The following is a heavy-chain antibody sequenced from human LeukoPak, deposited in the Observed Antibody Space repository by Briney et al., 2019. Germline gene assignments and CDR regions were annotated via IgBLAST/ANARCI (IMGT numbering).Heavy chain of an antibody. V-gene: IGHV3-23*01. Sequence: GGSLRLSCAASGFTFSSYAMSWVRQAPGQGMEWVSAISGSGGSTYYADSVKGRFTISRDNSKNTLYLQMNSLRAEDTAVYYCAKDRAVDTAMVYYYYYGMDVWGQGTTVTVSS. CDR3: AKDRAVDTAMVYYYYYGMDV. D-gene: IGHD5-18*01. CDR1: GFTFSSYA. CDR2: ISGSGGST. J-gene: IGHJ6*02.